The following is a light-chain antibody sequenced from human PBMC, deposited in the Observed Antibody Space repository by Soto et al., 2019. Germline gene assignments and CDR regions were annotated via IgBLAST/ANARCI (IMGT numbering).Light chain of an antibody. CDR3: ATWDDTLRTWV. Sequence: QSVLTQPPSASGTPGQRVTISCSGSNSNIGTNAVNWYQQIPGTAPKLLIYNNNQRPSGVPDRLSGSKSGTSASLAISGLQSEDEADYPCATWDDTLRTWVFGGGTKVTVL. J-gene: IGLJ3*02. V-gene: IGLV1-44*01. CDR2: NNN. CDR1: NSNIGTNA.